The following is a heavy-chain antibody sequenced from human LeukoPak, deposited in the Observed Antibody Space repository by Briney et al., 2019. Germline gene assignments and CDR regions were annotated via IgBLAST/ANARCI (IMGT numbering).Heavy chain of an antibody. CDR1: GGSISSYY. D-gene: IGHD4-17*01. CDR3: ARTVTTVWYYFDY. J-gene: IGHJ4*02. CDR2: IYYSGST. Sequence: SETLSLTCTVSGGSISSYYWSWIRQPPGKGLEWIGYIYYSGSTNYNPSLKSRVTISVDTSKNQFSLKLSSVTAADTAVYYCARTVTTVWYYFDYWGQGTLVTVSS. V-gene: IGHV4-59*01.